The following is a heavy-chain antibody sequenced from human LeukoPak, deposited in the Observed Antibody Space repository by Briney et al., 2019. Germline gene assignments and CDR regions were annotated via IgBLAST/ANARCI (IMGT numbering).Heavy chain of an antibody. Sequence: ASVTVSCKASGYTFTSYYMHWVRQAPGQGLEWMGLINPSGGSTSYAQKFQGRVTMTRDTSTSTVYMELSSLRSEDTAVYYCARGRSGIFYSSETEYFQHWGQGTLVTVSS. V-gene: IGHV1-46*01. CDR2: INPSGGST. CDR3: ARGRSGIFYSSETEYFQH. D-gene: IGHD1-26*01. J-gene: IGHJ1*01. CDR1: GYTFTSYY.